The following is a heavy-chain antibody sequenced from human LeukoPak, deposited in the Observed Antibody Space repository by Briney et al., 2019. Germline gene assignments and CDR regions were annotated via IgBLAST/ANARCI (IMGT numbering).Heavy chain of an antibody. D-gene: IGHD3-3*02. CDR1: GYSIRGGYY. CDR3: ARDSIWFDP. V-gene: IGHV4-38-2*02. J-gene: IGHJ5*02. CDR2: IYHSGST. Sequence: SETLSLTCAVSGYSIRGGYYWGWIRQPPGKGLEWIGNIYHSGSTYYNPSLKSRVTISVDTSKNQFSLKLSSVTAADTAVYYCARDSIWFDPWGQGTLVTVSS.